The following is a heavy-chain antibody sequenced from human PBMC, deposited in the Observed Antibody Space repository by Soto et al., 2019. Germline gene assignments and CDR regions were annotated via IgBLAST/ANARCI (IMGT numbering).Heavy chain of an antibody. V-gene: IGHV4-31*03. J-gene: IGHJ3*02. CDR2: IYYSGST. Sequence: SETLSLTCTVSGGSISSGGYYWSWIRQHPGKGLEWIGYIYYSGSTYYNPSLKSRVTISVDTSKNQFSLKLSSVTAAGTAVYYCARGQLRYFDWLYPVDAFDIWGQGTMVTVSS. D-gene: IGHD3-9*01. CDR3: ARGQLRYFDWLYPVDAFDI. CDR1: GGSISSGGYY.